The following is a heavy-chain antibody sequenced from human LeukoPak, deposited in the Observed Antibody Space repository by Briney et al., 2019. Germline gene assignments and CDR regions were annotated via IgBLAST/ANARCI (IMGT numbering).Heavy chain of an antibody. V-gene: IGHV3-13*01. CDR2: IGIAGDT. CDR3: ARDPSGRGMDV. J-gene: IGHJ6*02. CDR1: GFTFSSYD. Sequence: GGSLRLSCAASGFTFSSYDMQWVRQVIGKGLEWVSAIGIAGDTHYSGSVKGRFTISRENAKNSLYLQMNSLRAGDTAVYYCARDPSGRGMDVWGQGTTVTVSS. D-gene: IGHD6-19*01.